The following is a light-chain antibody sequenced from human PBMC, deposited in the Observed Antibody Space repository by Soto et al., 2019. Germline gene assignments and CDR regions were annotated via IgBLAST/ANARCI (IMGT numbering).Light chain of an antibody. CDR1: RSLSSSY. CDR2: AAS. Sequence: IVLTQSPGTLSLSPGERATLSCRASRSLSSSYVVWYQQKPGQAPRLLIYAASRRATGIPDRFSGSGSATEYTLTISRLEPEDFAVYYCQPQGTCGPGTKLEIK. V-gene: IGKV3-20*01. J-gene: IGKJ2*01. CDR3: QPQGT.